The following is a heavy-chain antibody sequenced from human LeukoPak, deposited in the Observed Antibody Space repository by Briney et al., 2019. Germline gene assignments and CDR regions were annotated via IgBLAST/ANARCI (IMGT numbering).Heavy chain of an antibody. J-gene: IGHJ3*02. D-gene: IGHD2-2*01. CDR2: IYHSGST. CDR1: GGSISSSNW. V-gene: IGHV4-4*02. Sequence: MPSETLSLTCAVSGGSISSSNWWSWLRQPPGKGLEWIGEIYHSGSTNYNPSLKSRVTISVDKSKNQFSLKLSSVTAADTAVYYCARGVVPAAMRAYDAFDIWGQGTMVTVSS. CDR3: ARGVVPAAMRAYDAFDI.